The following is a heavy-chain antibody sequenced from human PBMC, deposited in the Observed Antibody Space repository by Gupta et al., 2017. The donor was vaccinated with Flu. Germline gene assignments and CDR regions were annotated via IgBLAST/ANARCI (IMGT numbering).Heavy chain of an antibody. J-gene: IGHJ3*02. CDR1: GYTFTSYW. Sequence: EVQLVQSGAEVKNPGESLKISCKGSGYTFTSYWIAWVRQLPGKGLEWMGIIYHGDSDTIYSPSFQGHVTISDDKSSTNAYMQWSRRKDSDNAMYYCARHGAAEMQSFDIWGQVTMVTVSS. CDR3: ARHGAAEMQSFDI. V-gene: IGHV5-51*01. CDR2: IYHGDSDT. D-gene: IGHD6-13*01.